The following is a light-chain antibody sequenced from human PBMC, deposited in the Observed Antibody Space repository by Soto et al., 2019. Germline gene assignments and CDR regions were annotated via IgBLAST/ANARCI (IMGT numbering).Light chain of an antibody. Sequence: QSALTQPRSVSGSPGQSVTISCTGTSSDIGGYRYVSWYQHHPGKAPKLIIYDVSKRPSGVPDRFSGSKSGNRASLTISGLQADDEADYYCYSYAGGYTNVFGTGTKLTVL. CDR3: YSYAGGYTNV. CDR2: DVS. CDR1: SSDIGGYRY. J-gene: IGLJ1*01. V-gene: IGLV2-11*01.